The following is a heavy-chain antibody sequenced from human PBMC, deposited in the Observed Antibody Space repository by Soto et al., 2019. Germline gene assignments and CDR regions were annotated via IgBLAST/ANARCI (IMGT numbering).Heavy chain of an antibody. CDR1: GFTFSDHY. J-gene: IGHJ4*02. D-gene: IGHD3-22*01. V-gene: IGHV3-72*01. Sequence: EVQLVESGGGLVQPGGSLRLSCAAPGFTFSDHYMDWVRQAPGKGLEWVGRIRDKPSSYTTEYAASVKGRFTISRDDSKNALYLQMNSLKTEDTAVYYCARVITMRGDYFYHRGQGTLVTVSS. CDR2: IRDKPSSYTT. CDR3: ARVITMRGDYFYH.